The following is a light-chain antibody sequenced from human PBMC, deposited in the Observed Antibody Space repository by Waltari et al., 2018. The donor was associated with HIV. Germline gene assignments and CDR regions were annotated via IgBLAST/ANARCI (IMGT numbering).Light chain of an antibody. CDR2: RNT. Sequence: QSVLTQSPSTSGTPGQRVTISCSGSSSNIESNYVSWFQQVPGTAPKLLIFRNTQRPSGVSDRFSVSVSGTSASLAISGLRSEDEADYYCAVWDDSLSAQLFGGGTKLTVL. CDR3: AVWDDSLSAQL. J-gene: IGLJ3*02. CDR1: SSNIESNY. V-gene: IGLV1-47*01.